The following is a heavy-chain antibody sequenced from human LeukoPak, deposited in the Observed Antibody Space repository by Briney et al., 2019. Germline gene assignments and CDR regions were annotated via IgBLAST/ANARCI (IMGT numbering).Heavy chain of an antibody. V-gene: IGHV1-8*01. CDR2: MNPNSGNT. J-gene: IGHJ4*02. D-gene: IGHD2-21*02. CDR1: GYTFTSYD. CDR3: AGGGLLDCGGDCYSLDYFDY. Sequence: GASVKVSCKASGYTFTSYDINWVRQATGQGLEWMGWMNPNSGNTGYAQKFQGRVTMTRNTSISTAYMELSSLRSEDTAVYYCAGGGLLDCGGDCYSLDYFDYWGQGTLVTVSS.